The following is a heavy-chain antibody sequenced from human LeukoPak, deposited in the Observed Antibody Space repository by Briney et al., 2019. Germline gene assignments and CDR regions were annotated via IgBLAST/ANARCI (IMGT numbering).Heavy chain of an antibody. J-gene: IGHJ4*02. Sequence: GGSLRLSCAASGFTFSSYSMNWVRQAPGKGLEWVSSISSSSSYIYYADSVKGRFTISRDNAKNSLYLQMNSLRAEDTAVYYCARGGYGSGSYSADYWGQGSLVTVSS. CDR1: GFTFSSYS. CDR3: ARGGYGSGSYSADY. D-gene: IGHD3-10*01. V-gene: IGHV3-21*01. CDR2: ISSSSSYI.